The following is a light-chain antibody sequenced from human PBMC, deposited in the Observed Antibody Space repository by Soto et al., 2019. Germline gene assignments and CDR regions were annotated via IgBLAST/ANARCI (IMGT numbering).Light chain of an antibody. CDR2: KDS. Sequence: SSELTQPPSVSVPPGQTARITCSGDALPKQYAYWYQQKPGQAPVLVIYKDSERPSGIPERFSGSSSGTTVTLTISGVQAEDEADYYCQSADSSGTYVVFGGGTKVTVL. CDR3: QSADSSGTYVV. V-gene: IGLV3-25*03. CDR1: ALPKQY. J-gene: IGLJ2*01.